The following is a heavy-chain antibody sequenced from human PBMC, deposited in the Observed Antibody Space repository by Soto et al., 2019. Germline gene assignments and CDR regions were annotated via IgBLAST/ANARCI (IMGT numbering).Heavy chain of an antibody. J-gene: IGHJ6*02. D-gene: IGHD2-8*02. V-gene: IGHV3-9*01. CDR3: AKSTGGTANGMGV. Sequence: PGGSLRLSCAASGFSFDGYAMHWVRQAPGKGLEWVSGISWNSGTIGYADSVKGRFTISRDNAKNSLYLQMNSLRAEDTALYYCAKSTGGTANGMGVWGQGTTVTVSS. CDR1: GFSFDGYA. CDR2: ISWNSGTI.